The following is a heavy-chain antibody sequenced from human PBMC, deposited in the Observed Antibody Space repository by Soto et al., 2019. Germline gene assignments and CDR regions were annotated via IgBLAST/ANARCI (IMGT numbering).Heavy chain of an antibody. V-gene: IGHV4-59*01. CDR2: IYYSGST. Sequence: SETLSLTCTVSGGSISSYYWSWIRQPPGKGLEWIGNIYYSGSTNYNPSLRSRVTISVDTSKNQFSLKLSSVTAADTAVYYCARGNYDFLTGYYIEYFDCWGQGTLVTVSS. CDR1: GGSISSYY. D-gene: IGHD3-9*01. J-gene: IGHJ4*02. CDR3: ARGNYDFLTGYYIEYFDC.